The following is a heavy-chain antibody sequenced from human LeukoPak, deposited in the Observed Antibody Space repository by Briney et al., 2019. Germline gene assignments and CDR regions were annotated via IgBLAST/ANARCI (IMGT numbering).Heavy chain of an antibody. Sequence: PSETLSLTCAVYGGSFSGYYWSWIRQPPGKGLEWIGYIYYSGSTNYNPSLKSRVTISVDTSKNQFSLKLSSVTAADTAVYYCAKNRRRFDPWGQGTMVTVSS. CDR1: GGSFSGYY. D-gene: IGHD1/OR15-1a*01. CDR2: IYYSGST. J-gene: IGHJ5*02. V-gene: IGHV4-59*01. CDR3: AKNRRRFDP.